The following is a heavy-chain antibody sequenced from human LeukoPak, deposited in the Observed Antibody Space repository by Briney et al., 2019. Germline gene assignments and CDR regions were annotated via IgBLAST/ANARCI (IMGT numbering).Heavy chain of an antibody. J-gene: IGHJ4*02. Sequence: GGSLRLSCAASGFTFSSYSMNWVRQAPGKGLEWVSSISSSSSYIYYADSVKGRFTISRDNSKNTLYLQMNSLRAEDTAVYYCAKGARFLEWPLDYWGQGTLVTVSS. CDR3: AKGARFLEWPLDY. CDR2: ISSSSSYI. V-gene: IGHV3-21*04. CDR1: GFTFSSYS. D-gene: IGHD3-3*01.